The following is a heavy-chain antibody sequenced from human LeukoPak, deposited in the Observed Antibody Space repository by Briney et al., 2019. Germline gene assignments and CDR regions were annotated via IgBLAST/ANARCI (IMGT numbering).Heavy chain of an antibody. CDR1: GGTFSSYA. Sequence: GASVEVSCKASGGTFSSYAISWVRQAPGQGLEWMGGIIPIFGTANYAQKFQGRVTITADESTSTAYMELSSLRSEDTAVYYCAREGAPYYYYYMDVWGKGTTVTVSS. V-gene: IGHV1-69*01. CDR3: AREGAPYYYYYMDV. CDR2: IIPIFGTA. J-gene: IGHJ6*03.